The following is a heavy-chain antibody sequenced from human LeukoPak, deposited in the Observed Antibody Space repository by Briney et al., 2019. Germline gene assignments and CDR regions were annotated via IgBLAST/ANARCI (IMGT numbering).Heavy chain of an antibody. CDR2: IYGGGNI. CDR1: GFTVSSNY. V-gene: IGHV3-53*01. D-gene: IGHD5-24*01. CDR3: ARGAGYNYPYYFDY. Sequence: GGFLRLSCAASGFTVSSNYVNWVRQAPGKGLEWVSVIYGGGNIYYADSVKGRFTISRDNSKNTLYLQMNSLGAEDTAVYYCARGAGYNYPYYFDYWGQGTLVTVSS. J-gene: IGHJ4*02.